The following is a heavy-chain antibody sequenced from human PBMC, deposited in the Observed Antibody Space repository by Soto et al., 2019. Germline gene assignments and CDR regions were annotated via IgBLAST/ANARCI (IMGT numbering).Heavy chain of an antibody. CDR3: AKGEGDYGPTHDDAFDI. CDR2: ISGSGGST. D-gene: IGHD4-17*01. J-gene: IGHJ3*02. CDR1: GFTFSSYA. V-gene: IGHV3-23*01. Sequence: GGSLRLSCAASGFTFSSYAMSWVRQAPGKGLEWVSAISGSGGSTYYADSVKGRFTISRDNSKNTLYLQMNSLRAEDTAVYYCAKGEGDYGPTHDDAFDIWGQGTMVTVSS.